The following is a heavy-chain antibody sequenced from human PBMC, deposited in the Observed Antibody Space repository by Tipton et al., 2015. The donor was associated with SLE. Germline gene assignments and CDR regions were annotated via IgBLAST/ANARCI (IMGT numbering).Heavy chain of an antibody. CDR3: TSEVFGVVIMGYMDV. CDR2: IRSKANSYAT. CDR1: GFTFSGPA. V-gene: IGHV3-73*01. J-gene: IGHJ6*03. Sequence: SLRLSCAASGFTFSGPAMHWVRQASGKGLEWVGRIRSKANSYATAYAASVKGRFTISRDDSKNTAYLQMNSLKTEDTAVYYCTSEVFGVVIMGYMDVWGKGTTVTVSS. D-gene: IGHD3-3*01.